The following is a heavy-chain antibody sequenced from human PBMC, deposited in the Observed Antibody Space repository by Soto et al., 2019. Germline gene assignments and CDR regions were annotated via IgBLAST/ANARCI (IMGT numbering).Heavy chain of an antibody. Sequence: PSETLSLTCTVSGGSISSSSYYWSWIRQPPGKGLEWIGYIYYSGSTNYNPSLKSRVTISVDTSKNQFSLKLSSVTAADTAVYYCARQATTNYYYYYYMDVWGKGTTVTVSS. V-gene: IGHV4-61*05. CDR2: IYYSGST. CDR1: GGSISSSSYY. CDR3: ARQATTNYYYYYYMDV. J-gene: IGHJ6*03. D-gene: IGHD1-7*01.